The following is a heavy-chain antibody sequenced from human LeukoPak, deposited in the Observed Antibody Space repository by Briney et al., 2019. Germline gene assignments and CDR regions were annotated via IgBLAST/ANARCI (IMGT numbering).Heavy chain of an antibody. Sequence: GGSLRLSCAASGITFSTYWMHWVRQAPGKGLVWVSRINSDGSTTGYVDSVEGRFTISRDNAKNTLYLQMNSLRAEDTAVYYCARAGTVVDYDPSDAFDVWGQGTMVTVSS. CDR3: ARAGTVVDYDPSDAFDV. CDR1: GITFSTYW. V-gene: IGHV3-74*01. J-gene: IGHJ3*01. D-gene: IGHD3-22*01. CDR2: INSDGSTT.